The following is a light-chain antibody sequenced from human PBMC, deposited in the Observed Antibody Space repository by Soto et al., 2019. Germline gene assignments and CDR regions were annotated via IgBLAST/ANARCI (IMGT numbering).Light chain of an antibody. CDR3: SSYTSTNSGV. J-gene: IGLJ3*02. CDR1: SSDVGGYNY. CDR2: DVS. Sequence: QSALTQSASVSGSPGPSITISCTGTSSDVGGYNYVSWYQQHPGKDPKLIIYDVSNRPSGVSTRFSGSKSGNTASLTISGLQAEDEADYSCSSYTSTNSGVFGGGTKLTVL. V-gene: IGLV2-14*01.